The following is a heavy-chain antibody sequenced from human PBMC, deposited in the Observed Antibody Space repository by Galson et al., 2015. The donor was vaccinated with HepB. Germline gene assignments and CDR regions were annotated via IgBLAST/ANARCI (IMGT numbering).Heavy chain of an antibody. CDR2: IYPGDSDT. D-gene: IGHD6-19*01. J-gene: IGHJ2*01. V-gene: IGHV5-51*01. CDR3: ARRWSSGSFNWYFDL. Sequence: QSGAEVKKPGESLKISCKGSGYSFTSYWIGWVRQMPGKGLEWMGIIYPGDSDTRYSPSFQGQVTISADKSISTAYLQWSSLKASDTAMYYCARRWSSGSFNWYFDLWGRGTLVTVSS. CDR1: GYSFTSYW.